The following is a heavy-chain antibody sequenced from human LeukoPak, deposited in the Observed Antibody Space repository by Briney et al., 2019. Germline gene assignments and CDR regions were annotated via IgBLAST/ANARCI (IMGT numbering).Heavy chain of an antibody. CDR2: ISSSGSTI. J-gene: IGHJ4*02. D-gene: IGHD3-3*01. Sequence: GGSLRLSCAASGFTFSDYYMSWIRQAPGKGLEWVSYISSSGSTIYYADSAKDRFTISRDNAKNSLYLQMNSLRAEDTAVYYCACYDFWSGYYPPDYWGQGTLVTVSS. CDR3: ACYDFWSGYYPPDY. V-gene: IGHV3-11*01. CDR1: GFTFSDYY.